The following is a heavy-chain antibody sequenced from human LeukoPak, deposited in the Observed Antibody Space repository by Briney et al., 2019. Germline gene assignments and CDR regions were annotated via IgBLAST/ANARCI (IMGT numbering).Heavy chain of an antibody. V-gene: IGHV3-21*01. D-gene: IGHD6-19*01. CDR1: GFTLSTYS. CDR2: LSGTSTYI. J-gene: IGHJ4*02. Sequence: GGSLRLSCAAPGFTLSTYSMIWVRQPPGKGLEWVSSLSGTSTYIYYADSVKGRFTISRDNAKSSLYLQMSSLRAEDTAVYYCARVRAGQYSSGWYQDYWGQGTLVTVSS. CDR3: ARVRAGQYSSGWYQDY.